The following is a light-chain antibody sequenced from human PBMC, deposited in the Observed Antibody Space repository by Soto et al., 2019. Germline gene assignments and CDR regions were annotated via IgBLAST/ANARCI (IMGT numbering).Light chain of an antibody. V-gene: IGKV1-5*01. CDR2: DAS. CDR3: QQYQNYWT. CDR1: QSISSW. Sequence: MQRTQFPSTLTAPYCNRVTITCRASQSISSWLAWYQHKPGKAPKLLIYDASNLDSGVPSRFSGSGSGTEFSLTISRLQTDEFATYYCQQYQNYWTFGQGTKVDIK. J-gene: IGKJ1*01.